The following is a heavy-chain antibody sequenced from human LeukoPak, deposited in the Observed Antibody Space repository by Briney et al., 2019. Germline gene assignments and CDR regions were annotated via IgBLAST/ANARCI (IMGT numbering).Heavy chain of an antibody. J-gene: IGHJ4*02. CDR2: IYHSGST. V-gene: IGHV4-38-2*01. D-gene: IGHD6-19*01. CDR1: GFTFSSYS. CDR3: AHSSGWFFFDY. Sequence: GSLRLSCAASGFTFSSYSMNWVRQAPGKGLEWIGSIYHSGSTYYNLSLKSRVTISVDTSKNQFSLKLSSVTAADTAVYYCAHSSGWFFFDYWGQGTLVTVSS.